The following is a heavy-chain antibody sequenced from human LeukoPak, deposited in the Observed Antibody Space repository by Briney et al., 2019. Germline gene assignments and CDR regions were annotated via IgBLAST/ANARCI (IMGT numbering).Heavy chain of an antibody. D-gene: IGHD2-2*02. J-gene: IGHJ6*02. CDR2: IYHNGTL. Sequence: PSGTLSLTCAVSVGSISSGNWWTWVRQSSGKGLEWIGEIYHNGTLNYNPSLKSRVTISADSFKNHFSLKLTSVTAADTAVYYCATAPILRGEGGEHYKYGMDVWGQGTTVIVSS. V-gene: IGHV4-4*02. CDR3: ATAPILRGEGGEHYKYGMDV. CDR1: VGSISSGNW.